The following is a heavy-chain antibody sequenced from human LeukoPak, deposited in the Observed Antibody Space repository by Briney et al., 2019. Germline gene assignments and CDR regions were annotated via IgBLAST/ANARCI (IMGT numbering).Heavy chain of an antibody. J-gene: IGHJ4*02. Sequence: SETLSLTCAVSGYSISSGYYCGWIRQPPGKGLEWIGSIYHSGSTYYSPSLKSRVTISVDTSKNQFSLKLSSVTAADTAVYYCARWVGATGPFEYWGQGTLVTVSS. CDR2: IYHSGST. CDR3: ARWVGATGPFEY. V-gene: IGHV4-38-2*01. D-gene: IGHD1-26*01. CDR1: GYSISSGYY.